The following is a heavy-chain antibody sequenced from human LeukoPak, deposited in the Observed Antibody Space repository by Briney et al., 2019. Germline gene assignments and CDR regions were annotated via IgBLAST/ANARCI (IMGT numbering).Heavy chain of an antibody. D-gene: IGHD1-20*01. V-gene: IGHV1-2*02. J-gene: IGHJ4*02. CDR2: INPNSGGT. CDR1: GYTFTGYY. CDR3: ARTRFNWNDLTLDY. Sequence: GASVKVSCKASGYTFTGYYMHWVRQAPGQGLEWMGWINPNSGGTNYAQKFQGRVTMTRDTSISTAYMELSSLRSEDTAVYYCARTRFNWNDLTLDYWGQGTLVTVSS.